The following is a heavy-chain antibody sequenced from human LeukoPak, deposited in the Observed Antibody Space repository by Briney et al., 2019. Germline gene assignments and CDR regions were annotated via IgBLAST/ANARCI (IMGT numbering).Heavy chain of an antibody. CDR3: ARGEMATIPPFDY. D-gene: IGHD5-24*01. CDR1: GYTFTGYY. V-gene: IGHV1-2*02. J-gene: IGHJ4*02. Sequence: ASVKVSCKASGYTFTGYYMHWVRQAPGQGLEWMGWINPNSGGTNYAQKFRGRVTMTRDTSISTAYMELSRLRSDDTAVYYCARGEMATIPPFDYWGQGTLVTVSS. CDR2: INPNSGGT.